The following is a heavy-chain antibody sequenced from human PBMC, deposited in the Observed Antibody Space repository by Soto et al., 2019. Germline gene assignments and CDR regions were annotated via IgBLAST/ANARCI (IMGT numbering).Heavy chain of an antibody. CDR3: ARQPTTGDTDLWFEP. J-gene: IGHJ5*02. Sequence: SETLSLTCAVYGGXFSGYYWSWIRQPPGKGLEWIGEINHSGSTNYNPSLKSRVTVSVDTSKNEFSLKLRSVTAADTAVYYCARQPTTGDTDLWFEPWGQGTLVTVSS. CDR2: INHSGST. D-gene: IGHD2-21*01. V-gene: IGHV4-34*01. CDR1: GGXFSGYY.